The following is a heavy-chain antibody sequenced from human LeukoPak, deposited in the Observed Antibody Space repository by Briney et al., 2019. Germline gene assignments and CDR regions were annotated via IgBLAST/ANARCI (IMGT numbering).Heavy chain of an antibody. CDR3: ARALGYSSRRYYFDY. Sequence: SETLSLTCTVSGGSISSYYWSWIRQPPGKGLEWIRYIYYSGSTNYNPSLKSRVTISVDTSKNQFSLKLSSVTAADTAVYYCARALGYSSRRYYFDYWGQGTLVTVSS. CDR2: IYYSGST. V-gene: IGHV4-59*08. J-gene: IGHJ4*02. D-gene: IGHD6-13*01. CDR1: GGSISSYY.